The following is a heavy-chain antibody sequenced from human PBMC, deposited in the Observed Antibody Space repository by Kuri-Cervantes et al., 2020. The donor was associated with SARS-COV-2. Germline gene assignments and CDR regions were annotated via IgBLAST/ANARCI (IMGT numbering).Heavy chain of an antibody. J-gene: IGHJ3*02. CDR1: GGSISSGSYY. CDR2: IYTSGST. Sequence: SETLSLTCTVSGGSISSGSYYWSWIRQPAGKGLEWIGRIYTSGSTNYNPSLKSRVTISVDTSKNQFSLKLSSVTAADTAVYYCARGRADIWAKGQWSPSPQ. V-gene: IGHV4-61*02. CDR3: ARGRADI.